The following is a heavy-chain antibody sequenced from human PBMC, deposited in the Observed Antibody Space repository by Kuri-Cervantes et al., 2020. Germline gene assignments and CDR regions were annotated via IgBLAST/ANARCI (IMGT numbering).Heavy chain of an antibody. D-gene: IGHD3-3*01. Sequence: SETLSPTCTVSGYSISSGYYWGWIRQPPGKGLEWIGYIYYSGSTNYNPSLKSRITISVDTSKNQLSLKLSSVTGADTAVYYCASPLRSHRGPHYYGMDVWGQGTTVTVSS. J-gene: IGHJ6*02. CDR2: IYYSGST. CDR3: ASPLRSHRGPHYYGMDV. CDR1: GYSISSGYY. V-gene: IGHV4-38-2*02.